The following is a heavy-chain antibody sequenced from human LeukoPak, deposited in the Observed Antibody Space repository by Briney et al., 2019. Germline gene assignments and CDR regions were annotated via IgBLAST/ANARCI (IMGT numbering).Heavy chain of an antibody. V-gene: IGHV4-59*12. D-gene: IGHD3-10*01. CDR1: GGSISSYY. CDR3: ARVGYYGSGSYYSLDY. Sequence: SETLSLTCTVSGGSISSYYWSWFRRPPGKGLEWIGYIYSSGSTNYNPSLKSRVTISVDTSKNHFSLKLSSVTAADTAVYYCARVGYYGSGSYYSLDYWGQGTLVTVSS. J-gene: IGHJ4*02. CDR2: IYSSGST.